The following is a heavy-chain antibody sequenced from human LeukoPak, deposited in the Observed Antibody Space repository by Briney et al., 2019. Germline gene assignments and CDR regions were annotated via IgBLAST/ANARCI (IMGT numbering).Heavy chain of an antibody. V-gene: IGHV3-74*01. J-gene: IGHJ4*02. CDR2: INSDASVT. CDR1: GFTFSNYW. Sequence: GGSLRLSCAASGFTFSNYWMHWVRQTPGKGLVWVSRINSDASVTTYADSVKGRFTISRDNAKNTLYLQMNSLRAEDTAVYYCARDQGIYGDFPPDYWGQGTLVTVSS. D-gene: IGHD4-17*01. CDR3: ARDQGIYGDFPPDY.